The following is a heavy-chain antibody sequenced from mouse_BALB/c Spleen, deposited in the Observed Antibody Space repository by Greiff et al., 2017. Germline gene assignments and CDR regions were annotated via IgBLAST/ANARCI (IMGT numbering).Heavy chain of an antibody. CDR1: GYTFTSYW. CDR3: AREATTALGGY. D-gene: IGHD1-2*01. V-gene: IGHV1-87*01. Sequence: VQLQQSGAELARPGASVKLSCKASGYTFTSYWMQWVKQRPGQGLEWIGAIYPGDGDTRYTQKFKGKATLTADKSSSTAYMQLSSLASEDSAVYYCAREATTALGGYWGQGTTLTVSS. CDR2: IYPGDGDT. J-gene: IGHJ2*01.